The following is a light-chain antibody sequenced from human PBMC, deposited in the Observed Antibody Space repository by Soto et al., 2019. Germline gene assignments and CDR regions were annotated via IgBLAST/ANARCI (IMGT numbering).Light chain of an antibody. J-gene: IGKJ1*01. CDR1: QGISTY. Sequence: DIQMTQSPSSLSASVGDRVTITCRASQGISTYLNWYQQKPGKAPKVLIYAASSLQSGVPSRFSGSGSETDFTLTISSLQPEDFATYSCQRSYSTTWTFGQGTKVEIK. CDR3: QRSYSTTWT. CDR2: AAS. V-gene: IGKV1-39*01.